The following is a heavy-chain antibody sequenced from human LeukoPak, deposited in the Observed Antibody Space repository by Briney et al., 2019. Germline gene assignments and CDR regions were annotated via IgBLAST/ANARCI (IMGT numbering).Heavy chain of an antibody. CDR2: IYYSGNT. CDR3: ARVVYSGYDFRGAMDV. V-gene: IGHV4-39*01. D-gene: IGHD5-12*01. J-gene: IGHJ6*03. CDR1: GVSISSSNSY. Sequence: SETLSLTCTVSGVSISSSNSYWGWIRQPPGKGLEWIGSIYYSGNTYYNASLKSQVSISIDTSKNQFSLKLTSVTAADTAVYYCARVVYSGYDFRGAMDVWGKGTTVTVSS.